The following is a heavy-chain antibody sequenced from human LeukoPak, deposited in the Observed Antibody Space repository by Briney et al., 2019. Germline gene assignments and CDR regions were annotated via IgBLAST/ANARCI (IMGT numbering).Heavy chain of an antibody. Sequence: PGGSLRLSCAASGFTFSTYWMSWVRQAPGKGLEWVANIKQDGSEKYYVDSVKGRFTISRDNNKNSLSLQMNSLRTEDTAVYYCARRQFNWGSAFDIWGQGTMVTVSS. CDR3: ARRQFNWGSAFDI. CDR2: IKQDGSEK. V-gene: IGHV3-7*01. D-gene: IGHD7-27*01. CDR1: GFTFSTYW. J-gene: IGHJ3*02.